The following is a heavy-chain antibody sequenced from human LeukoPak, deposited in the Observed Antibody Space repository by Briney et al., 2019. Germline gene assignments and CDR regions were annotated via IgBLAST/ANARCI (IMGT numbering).Heavy chain of an antibody. CDR3: AIRLDY. CDR1: GFIFSGYG. CDR2: ISFDGDNK. Sequence: QSGGSLRLSCAASGFIFSGYGIHWVRQAPGRGLEWVAVISFDGDNKSYADSVKGRFTISRDNSKNTLYLQMNSLRAEDTAVYYCAIRLDYWGQGTLVTVSS. J-gene: IGHJ4*02. V-gene: IGHV3-30*03.